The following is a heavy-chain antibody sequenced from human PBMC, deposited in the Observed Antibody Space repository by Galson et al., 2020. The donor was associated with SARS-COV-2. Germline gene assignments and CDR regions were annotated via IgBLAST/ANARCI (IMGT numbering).Heavy chain of an antibody. Sequence: GSLRLSCVASGFVFNTYWMTWVRQAPGKGLEWVANIKEDGSESYYVDSVKGRFTISRDNTKNSVFLLMDTLRADDTALYYCARGGASHYYYYHFGLDVWGRGTTVTVSS. CDR3: ARGGASHYYYYHFGLDV. V-gene: IGHV3-7*01. J-gene: IGHJ6*02. D-gene: IGHD2-15*01. CDR1: GFVFNTYW. CDR2: IKEDGSES.